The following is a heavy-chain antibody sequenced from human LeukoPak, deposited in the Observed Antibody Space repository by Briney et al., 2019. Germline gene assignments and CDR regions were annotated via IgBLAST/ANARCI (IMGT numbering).Heavy chain of an antibody. CDR3: ARDDGYGSGSYFPY. J-gene: IGHJ4*02. CDR1: GGSISSYY. Sequence: SETLSLTCTVSGGSISSYYWSWIRQPPGKGLEWIGYIYYSGGTNYNPSLKSRVTISVDTSKNQFSLKLSSVTAADTAVYYCARDDGYGSGSYFPYWGQGTLVTVSS. V-gene: IGHV4-59*01. D-gene: IGHD3-10*01. CDR2: IYYSGGT.